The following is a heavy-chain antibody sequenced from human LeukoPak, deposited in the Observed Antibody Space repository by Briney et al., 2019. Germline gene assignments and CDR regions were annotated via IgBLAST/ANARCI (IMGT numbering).Heavy chain of an antibody. CDR2: LTDSGDRT. J-gene: IGHJ4*02. Sequence: GGSLRLSCAASGFPFSTYAMSWVRQAPEKGLEWVSGLTDSGDRTFYADSVKGRFTISRDNSKNTLYLQMNRVRVEDTALYYCAKRDYGGDSAPPLFDYWGQGILVTVSS. CDR1: GFPFSTYA. V-gene: IGHV3-23*01. D-gene: IGHD4-23*01. CDR3: AKRDYGGDSAPPLFDY.